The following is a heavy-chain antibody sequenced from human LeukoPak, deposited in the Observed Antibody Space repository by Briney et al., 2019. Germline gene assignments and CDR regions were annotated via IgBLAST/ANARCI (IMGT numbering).Heavy chain of an antibody. Sequence: TGGSLRLSCAASGFTFSSSAMSWVRQAPGKGLEWVSAITDAVGSTHYADSVKGRFTISSDNSKNTVYLQMNSLRPEDMAVYYCAKEIFSGLLYIDYWGQGTLVTVSS. CDR2: ITDAVGST. D-gene: IGHD5-12*01. J-gene: IGHJ4*02. V-gene: IGHV3-23*01. CDR3: AKEIFSGLLYIDY. CDR1: GFTFSSSA.